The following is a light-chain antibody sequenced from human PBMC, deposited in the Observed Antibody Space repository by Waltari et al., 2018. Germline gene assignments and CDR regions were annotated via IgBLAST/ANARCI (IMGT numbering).Light chain of an antibody. J-gene: IGKJ4*01. CDR1: QSVSNY. Sequence: DILMTQSPSSLSASVGDRVTITCRASQSVSNYLNWYQQKPGKAPKLLIYAASSLQSGVPSRFSGSGSGTDFTLTISSLQPEDFATYYCQQSYSVPLTFGGGTKVEI. CDR2: AAS. V-gene: IGKV1-39*01. CDR3: QQSYSVPLT.